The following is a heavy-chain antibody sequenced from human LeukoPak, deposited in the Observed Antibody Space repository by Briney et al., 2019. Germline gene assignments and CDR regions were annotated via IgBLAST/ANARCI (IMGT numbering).Heavy chain of an antibody. D-gene: IGHD2-15*01. CDR3: ARESTSKGYCSGGSCYQKKYNWFDP. Sequence: SVKVSCKASGGTFSSYAISWVRQAPGQGLEWMGGIIPLFNTTNCAQRFQGRVTITADESTSTAYMELSSLRSEDTAVYYCARESTSKGYCSGGSCYQKKYNWFDPWGQGTLVTVSS. CDR1: GGTFSSYA. J-gene: IGHJ5*02. CDR2: IIPLFNTT. V-gene: IGHV1-69*01.